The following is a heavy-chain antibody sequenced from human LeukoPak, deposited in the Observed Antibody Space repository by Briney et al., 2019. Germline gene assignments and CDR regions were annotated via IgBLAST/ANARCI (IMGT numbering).Heavy chain of an antibody. CDR2: IKQDGSET. CDR1: GFTFSSYW. CDR3: ARDPLDY. V-gene: IGHV3-7*01. J-gene: IGHJ4*02. Sequence: GGSLRLSCVASGFTFSSYWMSWVRQAPGKGLEWVATIKQDGSETYYVDSARGRFTISRDNAQNSLFLPMNSLRVEDTGVYYCARDPLDYWGQGTLVTV.